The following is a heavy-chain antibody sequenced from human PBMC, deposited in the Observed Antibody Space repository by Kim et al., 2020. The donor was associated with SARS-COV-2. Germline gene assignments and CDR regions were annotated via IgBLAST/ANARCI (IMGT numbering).Heavy chain of an antibody. Sequence: SADSVGGRFPLSRDNSKNTLYLQMNSLRAEDTAVYYCARGYSGAYHRFDRWGQGTLVTVSS. D-gene: IGHD5-12*01. J-gene: IGHJ4*02. V-gene: IGHV3-23*01. CDR3: ARGYSGAYHRFDR.